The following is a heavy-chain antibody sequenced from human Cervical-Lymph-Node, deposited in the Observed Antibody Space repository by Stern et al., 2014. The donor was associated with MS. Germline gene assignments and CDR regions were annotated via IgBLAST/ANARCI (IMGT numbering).Heavy chain of an antibody. D-gene: IGHD3-16*01. Sequence: VQLVESGAEMRKPGSSGRVSCKASGGTFSTSVISWLRQAPGQGLEWMGGISPMFGRANYAQKFQGSVTITADESTSTVYMGLTSLRSEDTGVYYCARERDNSYAFDSWGQGTLLTVSS. V-gene: IGHV1-69*01. CDR2: ISPMFGRA. CDR1: GGTFSTSV. J-gene: IGHJ4*02. CDR3: ARERDNSYAFDS.